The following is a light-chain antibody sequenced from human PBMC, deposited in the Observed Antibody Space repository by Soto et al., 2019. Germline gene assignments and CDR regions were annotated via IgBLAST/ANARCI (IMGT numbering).Light chain of an antibody. CDR1: QSVSNNY. CDR3: QQYGSSGT. J-gene: IGKJ1*01. V-gene: IGKV3-20*01. CDR2: GAS. Sequence: IVLPPSPGTLSLSPGERATRSCRASQSVSNNYLAWYQQKPGQAPRLLIYGASNRATGIPDRFSGSGSGTDFTLTISRLEPEDFAVYYCQQYGSSGTFGQGTKVDIK.